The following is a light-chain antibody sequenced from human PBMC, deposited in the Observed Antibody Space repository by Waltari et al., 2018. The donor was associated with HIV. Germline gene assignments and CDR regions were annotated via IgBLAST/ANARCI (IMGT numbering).Light chain of an antibody. Sequence: QSALTQPASVSGSPGQSITISCTGTSSDVGYSHYVSWYQQHPGKAPKLMIYEVSDRPSGVSNRFSGSKSGNTASLTISGLQAEDEADYFCASYTSSSTLEFGGGTKLTVL. CDR2: EVS. CDR3: ASYTSSSTLE. CDR1: SSDVGYSHY. J-gene: IGLJ3*02. V-gene: IGLV2-14*01.